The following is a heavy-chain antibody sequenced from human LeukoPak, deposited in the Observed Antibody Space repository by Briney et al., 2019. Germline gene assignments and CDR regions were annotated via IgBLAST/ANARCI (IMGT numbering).Heavy chain of an antibody. CDR2: ISSSSSTI. V-gene: IGHV3-48*02. CDR1: GFTFSSYS. Sequence: GGSLRLSCAASGFTFSSYSMNWVRQAPGKGLEWVSYISSSSSTIYYADSVKGRFTISRDNAKNLLYLQMNRLRDQGTAVYFCARDYGWVRFFYYWGQGTLVTVSS. CDR3: ARDYGWVRFFYY. D-gene: IGHD5-12*01. J-gene: IGHJ4*02.